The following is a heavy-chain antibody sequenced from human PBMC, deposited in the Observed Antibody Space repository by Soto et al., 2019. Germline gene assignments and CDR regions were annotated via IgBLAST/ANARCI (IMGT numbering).Heavy chain of an antibody. Sequence: EVQLVESGGGLVQPGGSLRLSCAASGFTFSSYWMSWVRQAPGKGLEWVANIKQDGSEKYYVDSVKGRFTISRDNAKNSLYLQMNILRAEDTAVYYCARDGYSGYGDDAFDIWGQGTMVTVSS. CDR3: ARDGYSGYGDDAFDI. J-gene: IGHJ3*02. CDR1: GFTFSSYW. V-gene: IGHV3-7*01. CDR2: IKQDGSEK. D-gene: IGHD5-12*01.